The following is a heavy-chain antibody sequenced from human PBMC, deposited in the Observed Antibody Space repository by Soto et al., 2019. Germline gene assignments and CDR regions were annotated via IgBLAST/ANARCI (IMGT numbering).Heavy chain of an antibody. CDR1: GFTFSGSA. V-gene: IGHV3-73*01. J-gene: IGHJ5*02. D-gene: IGHD3-22*01. CDR3: TRDPRNYYDSIGSANWFDP. CDR2: IRSKTNSYAT. Sequence: GGSLRLSCAASGFTFSGSAMHWVRQASGKGLEWVGRIRSKTNSYATAYAASVKGRFTISRDDSKDTAYLQMNSLKTEDTAVYYCTRDPRNYYDSIGSANWFDPWGQGTLVTVSS.